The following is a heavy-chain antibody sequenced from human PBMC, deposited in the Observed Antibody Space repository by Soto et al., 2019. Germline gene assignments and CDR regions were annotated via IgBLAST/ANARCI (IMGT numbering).Heavy chain of an antibody. D-gene: IGHD3-22*01. J-gene: IGHJ3*02. V-gene: IGHV1-69*01. CDR1: GGTFSSYA. CDR2: IIPIFGTA. Sequence: QVQLVQSGAEVKKPGSSVKVSCKASGGTFSSYAISWVRQAPGQGLEWMGGIIPIFGTANYAQKFQGRDTITAEESTSTAYMERSSLRSEDTAVYYCARSRVTYYYDRRAFDIWGQGTRVTVSS. CDR3: ARSRVTYYYDRRAFDI.